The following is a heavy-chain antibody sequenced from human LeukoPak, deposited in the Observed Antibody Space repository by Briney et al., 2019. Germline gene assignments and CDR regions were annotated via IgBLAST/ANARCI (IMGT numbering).Heavy chain of an antibody. D-gene: IGHD5-12*01. CDR3: ARLIGMVATS. CDR2: INPNSGGT. Sequence: GASVKVSCKASGYTFTSYGISWVRQAPGQGLEWMGWINPNSGGTNYAQKFQGRVTMTRDTSNSTAYMELSRLRSDDTAVYYCARLIGMVATSWGQGTLVTVSS. V-gene: IGHV1-2*02. J-gene: IGHJ5*02. CDR1: GYTFTSYG.